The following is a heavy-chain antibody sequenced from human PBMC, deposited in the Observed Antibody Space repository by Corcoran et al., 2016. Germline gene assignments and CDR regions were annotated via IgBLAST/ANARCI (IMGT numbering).Heavy chain of an antibody. V-gene: IGHV1-18*01. D-gene: IGHD1-26*01. CDR2: ISAYNGNT. Sequence: QVQLVQSGAEVKKPGASVKVSCKASGYTFTSYGISWVRQAPGQGLEWMGWISAYNGNTNYAQKLQGRVTMTTDTSTSTGYMELRSLRSDDTAVYYCAWCGVGATPYYYYYGMDVWGQGTTVTVSS. CDR1: GYTFTSYG. J-gene: IGHJ6*02. CDR3: AWCGVGATPYYYYYGMDV.